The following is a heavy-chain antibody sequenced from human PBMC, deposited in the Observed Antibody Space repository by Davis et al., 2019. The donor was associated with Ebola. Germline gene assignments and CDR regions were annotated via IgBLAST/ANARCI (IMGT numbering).Heavy chain of an antibody. Sequence: PGGSLRLSCESSGFTFNAYGMTWVRQAPGKGLEWVANMNQDGSQKYFVDSVRGRFTISRDNAENSLFLQMSSLRADDTAVYYCGATGVDYLDYWGQGTLVTVSS. J-gene: IGHJ4*02. CDR1: GFTFNAYG. V-gene: IGHV3-7*01. CDR3: GATGVDYLDY. CDR2: MNQDGSQK. D-gene: IGHD1-1*01.